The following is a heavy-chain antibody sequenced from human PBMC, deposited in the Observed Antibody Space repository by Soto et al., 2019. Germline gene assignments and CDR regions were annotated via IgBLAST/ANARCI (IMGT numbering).Heavy chain of an antibody. CDR2: IYPGDSET. D-gene: IGHD5-12*01. V-gene: IGHV5-51*03. Sequence: EVQLVQSGADVKKPGESLKNSCKGSGYTFSNYWIAWVRQIPGKGLEWMGIIYPGDSETRYSPSFQGQVSISADESISTAYLQWSSLKASDSAIYYCARAANMVLLGTITVWLHFDCWVQGTLVTVSS. J-gene: IGHJ4*02. CDR3: ARAANMVLLGTITVWLHFDC. CDR1: GYTFSNYW.